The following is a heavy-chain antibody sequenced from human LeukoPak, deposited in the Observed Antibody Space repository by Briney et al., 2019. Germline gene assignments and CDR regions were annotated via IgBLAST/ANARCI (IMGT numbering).Heavy chain of an antibody. CDR3: ARDMIDVLRFLEWSLDAFGI. J-gene: IGHJ3*02. V-gene: IGHV1-18*01. Sequence: ASVKVSCKASGYTFTSYGISWVRQAPGQGLEWMGWISAYNGNTNYAQKLRGRVTMTTDTSTSTAYMELRSLRSDDTAVYYCARDMIDVLRFLEWSLDAFGIWGQGTMVTVSS. D-gene: IGHD3-3*01. CDR2: ISAYNGNT. CDR1: GYTFTSYG.